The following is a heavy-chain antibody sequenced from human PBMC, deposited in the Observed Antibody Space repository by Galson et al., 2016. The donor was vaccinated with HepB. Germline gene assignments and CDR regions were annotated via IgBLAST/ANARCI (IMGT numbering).Heavy chain of an antibody. CDR1: GFTFTNAW. Sequence: SLRLSCAASGFTFTNAWMNWVRQAPGKGLEWVGRIKSKTESGTTDFAAPVKGRFTISRDDSKNTLYLQMNSLKTEDTAVYYCTTYSITRVFAVVKPSYYYYYGMDVWGQGTTVTVSS. CDR3: TTYSITRVFAVVKPSYYYYYGMDV. V-gene: IGHV3-15*01. D-gene: IGHD3-3*01. CDR2: IKSKTESGTT. J-gene: IGHJ6*02.